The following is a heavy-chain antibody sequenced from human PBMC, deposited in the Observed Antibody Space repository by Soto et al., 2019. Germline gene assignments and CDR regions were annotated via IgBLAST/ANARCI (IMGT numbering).Heavy chain of an antibody. CDR2: ISYDESNK. Sequence: PGGSLRLSCAASGFTFSSYGMHWVRQAPGKGLEWVAVISYDESNKYYAGSVKGRFTISRDNSKNTLYLQMNSLRAEDTAVYYCAKGPFITGYFDYWGQGTLVTVSS. CDR1: GFTFSSYG. CDR3: AKGPFITGYFDY. J-gene: IGHJ4*02. D-gene: IGHD1-20*01. V-gene: IGHV3-30*18.